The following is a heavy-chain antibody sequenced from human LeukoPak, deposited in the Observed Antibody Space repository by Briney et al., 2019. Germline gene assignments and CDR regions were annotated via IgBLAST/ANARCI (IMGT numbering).Heavy chain of an antibody. CDR3: ARDHYYYDSSGYYGSDY. V-gene: IGHV3-20*01. CDR2: INWNGGST. CDR1: GFTFDDYG. Sequence: PGGSLRLSCAASGFTFDDYGMSWVRQAPGKGLEWVSRINWNGGSTGYADSVKGRFTISRDNAKNSLYLQMNSLRAEDTALYHCARDHYYYDSSGYYGSDYWGQGTLVTVSS. D-gene: IGHD3-22*01. J-gene: IGHJ4*02.